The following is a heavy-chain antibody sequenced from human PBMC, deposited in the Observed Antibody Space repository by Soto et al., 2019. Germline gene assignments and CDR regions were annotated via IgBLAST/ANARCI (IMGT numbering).Heavy chain of an antibody. CDR2: IIPIFGTA. D-gene: IGHD5-12*01. CDR1: GGTFSSYA. V-gene: IGHV1-69*01. J-gene: IGHJ4*02. CDR3: ARRYSGYGGGWFYFDY. Sequence: QVQLVQSGAEVKKPGSSVKVSCKASGGTFSSYAISWVRQAPGQGLEWMGGIIPIFGTANYARKFQGRVTITADESTSTAYMELSSLRSEDTAVYYCARRYSGYGGGWFYFDYWGQGTLVTVSS.